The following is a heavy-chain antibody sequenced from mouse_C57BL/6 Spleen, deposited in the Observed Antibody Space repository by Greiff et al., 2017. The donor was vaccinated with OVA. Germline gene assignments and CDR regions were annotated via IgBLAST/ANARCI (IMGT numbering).Heavy chain of an antibody. CDR1: GYAFSSSW. D-gene: IGHD1-1*01. J-gene: IGHJ1*03. CDR2: IYPGDGDT. Sequence: QVQLQQSGPELVKPGASVKISCKASGYAFSSSWMNWVKQRPGKGLEWIGRIYPGDGDTNYNGKFKGKATLTADKSSSTAYMQLSSLTSEDSAVYCCARFYYGSRYFDVWGTETTVTVSS. V-gene: IGHV1-82*01. CDR3: ARFYYGSRYFDV.